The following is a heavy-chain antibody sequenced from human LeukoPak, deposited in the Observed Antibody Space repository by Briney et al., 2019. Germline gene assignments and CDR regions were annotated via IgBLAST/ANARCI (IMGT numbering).Heavy chain of an antibody. J-gene: IGHJ4*02. CDR2: IYYTGTT. V-gene: IGHV4-59*08. Sequence: SETLSLTCTVSGGSISSYYWSWIRQPPGKGLEWIGYIYYTGTTNYNPSLKSRVTISVDTSKNQISLKLTSVTAADMAVYYCARRSWYIDYWGQGTLVTVSS. CDR1: GGSISSYY. D-gene: IGHD1-26*01. CDR3: ARRSWYIDY.